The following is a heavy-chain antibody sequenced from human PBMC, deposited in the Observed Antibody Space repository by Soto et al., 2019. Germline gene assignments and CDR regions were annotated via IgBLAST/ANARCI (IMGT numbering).Heavy chain of an antibody. CDR2: ISWNSGSI. CDR1: GFTFDDYA. CDR3: AKDTYGYNPSYYYYGMDV. D-gene: IGHD5-12*01. V-gene: IGHV3-9*01. J-gene: IGHJ6*02. Sequence: SLRLSCAASGFTFDDYAMHWVRQAPGKGLEWVSGISWNSGSIGYADSVKGRFTISRDNAKNSLYLQMNSLRAEDTALYYCAKDTYGYNPSYYYYGMDVWGQGTTVTVSS.